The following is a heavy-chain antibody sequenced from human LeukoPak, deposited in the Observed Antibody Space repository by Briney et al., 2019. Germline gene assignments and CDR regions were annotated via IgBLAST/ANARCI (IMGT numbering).Heavy chain of an antibody. D-gene: IGHD4-23*01. CDR1: GDSVSSKRAT. CDR3: ERDPGGAGGRQFDY. Sequence: SQTLSLTYAISGDSVSSKRATWKWLRQSPSRGLEWLGKTYYRSKWYNDSALSVKGRVTISPDTSKNQFSLQMISVTPEDTAVYYCERDPGGAGGRQFDYWGQGTLVTVSS. CDR2: TYYRSKWYN. J-gene: IGHJ4*02. V-gene: IGHV6-1*01.